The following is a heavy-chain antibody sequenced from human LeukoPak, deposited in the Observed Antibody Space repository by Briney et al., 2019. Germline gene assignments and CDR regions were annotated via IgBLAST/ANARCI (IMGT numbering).Heavy chain of an antibody. Sequence: ASVKVSCKASGYTFTSYYMHWVRQAPGQGLEWMGRINPNSGGTNYAQKFQGRVTMTRDTSISTAYMELSRLRSDDTAVYYCARTIQVKRWLQKIVPLVVFDYWGQGTLVTVSS. CDR2: INPNSGGT. V-gene: IGHV1-2*06. D-gene: IGHD5-24*01. J-gene: IGHJ4*02. CDR3: ARTIQVKRWLQKIVPLVVFDY. CDR1: GYTFTSYY.